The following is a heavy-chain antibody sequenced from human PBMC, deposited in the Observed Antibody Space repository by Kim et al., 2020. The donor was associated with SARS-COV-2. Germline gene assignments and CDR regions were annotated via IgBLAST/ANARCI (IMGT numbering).Heavy chain of an antibody. Sequence: DPVEGRITISRDNDKNSLYLQMNSLRDEDTAVYYCARDSGSSGWYGWLDPWGQGTLVTVSS. J-gene: IGHJ5*02. D-gene: IGHD6-19*01. V-gene: IGHV3-11*06. CDR3: ARDSGSSGWYGWLDP.